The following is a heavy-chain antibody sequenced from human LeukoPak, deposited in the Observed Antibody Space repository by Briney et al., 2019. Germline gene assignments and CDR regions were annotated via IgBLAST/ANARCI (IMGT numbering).Heavy chain of an antibody. Sequence: GGSLRLSCAASGFTFSSYSMNWVRQAPGKGLEWVSYISSADTTIHYADSVKGRFTISRDNAINSLYLQMNSLRAGDTAVYYCARAKGHSGTYYFDSWGQGTLVTVSS. CDR1: GFTFSSYS. D-gene: IGHD1-26*01. CDR2: ISSADTTI. J-gene: IGHJ4*02. V-gene: IGHV3-48*01. CDR3: ARAKGHSGTYYFDS.